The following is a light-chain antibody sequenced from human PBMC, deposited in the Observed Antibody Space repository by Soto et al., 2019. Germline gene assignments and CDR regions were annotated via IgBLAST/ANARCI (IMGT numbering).Light chain of an antibody. CDR2: KAS. CDR1: QTISSW. V-gene: IGKV1-5*03. J-gene: IGKJ1*01. CDR3: QHYNSYSEA. Sequence: DIQVTRSRSTLCLWLLDIVTITCRASQTISSWLAWYQQKPGKAPKLLIYKASTLKSGVPSRFSGSGSGTEFTLTISSLQPDDFATYYCQHYNSYSEAFGQGTKVDIK.